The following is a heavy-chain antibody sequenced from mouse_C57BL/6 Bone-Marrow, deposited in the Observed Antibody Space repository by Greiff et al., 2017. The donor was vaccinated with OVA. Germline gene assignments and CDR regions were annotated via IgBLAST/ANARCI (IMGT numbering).Heavy chain of an antibody. CDR3: ARLSYGSSPDY. CDR2: IYPRSGNT. CDR1: GYTFTSYG. Sequence: QVQLQQSGAELARPGASVKLSCRASGYTFTSYGISWVKQRTGQGLEWIGEIYPRSGNTYYNEKFKGKATLTADKSSSTAYMELRSLTSEDSAVYYCARLSYGSSPDYWGQGTTLTVSS. J-gene: IGHJ2*01. D-gene: IGHD1-1*01. V-gene: IGHV1-81*01.